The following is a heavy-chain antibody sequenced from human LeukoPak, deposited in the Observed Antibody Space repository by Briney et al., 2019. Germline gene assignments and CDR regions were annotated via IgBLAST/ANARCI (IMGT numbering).Heavy chain of an antibody. CDR1: GYTFTGYY. J-gene: IGHJ5*02. CDR2: IIPIFGTA. V-gene: IGHV1-69*13. D-gene: IGHD2-2*01. CDR3: ATLPSYQLLHAFDP. Sequence: SVKVSCKASGYTFTGYYMHWVRQAPGQGLEWMGGIIPIFGTANYAQKFQGRVTITADESTSTAYMELSSLRSEDTAVYYCATLPSYQLLHAFDPWGQGTLVTVSS.